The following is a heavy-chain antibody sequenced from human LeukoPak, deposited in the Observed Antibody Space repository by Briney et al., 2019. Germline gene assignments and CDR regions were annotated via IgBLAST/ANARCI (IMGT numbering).Heavy chain of an antibody. CDR2: INPNSGGT. CDR3: ARVSGRWIDY. Sequence: ASEKVSCTASGYTFTSYYMHWVRQAPRQGLEWMGWINPNSGGTNYAQNFQGRVTMTRYTSTSTAYMELSRRRSDDPAVYYCARVSGRWIDYWGQGTLVTVSS. V-gene: IGHV1-2*02. J-gene: IGHJ4*02. CDR1: GYTFTSYY. D-gene: IGHD2-15*01.